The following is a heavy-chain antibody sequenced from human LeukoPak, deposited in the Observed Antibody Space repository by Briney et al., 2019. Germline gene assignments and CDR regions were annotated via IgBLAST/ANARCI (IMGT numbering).Heavy chain of an antibody. CDR3: ARVTSGYYKYY. J-gene: IGHJ4*02. D-gene: IGHD3-22*01. CDR2: IYYSGST. CDR1: GGSISSGGYY. Sequence: PSETLSLTCTVSGGSISSGGYYWSWIRQHPGKGLEWIGYIYYSGSTYYNPSLKSRVTISVDTSKNQFSLKLSSVTAADTAVYYCARVTSGYYKYYWGQGTLVTVSS. V-gene: IGHV4-30-4*08.